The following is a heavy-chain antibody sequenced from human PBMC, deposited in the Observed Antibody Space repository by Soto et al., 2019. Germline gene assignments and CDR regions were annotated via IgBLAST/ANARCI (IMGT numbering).Heavy chain of an antibody. CDR1: GYRFTSYW. CDR3: ARHYYYVTGIYYFSWFDP. CDR2: INPYDSDT. V-gene: IGHV5-51*01. J-gene: IGHJ5*02. D-gene: IGHD3-10*01. Sequence: PGESLKISCKGFGYRFTSYWIGWVRQMPGKGLEWMGIINPYDSDTRYSPSFQGQVTISADKSISTVYLQWSSLKASDTATYFCARHYYYVTGIYYFSWFDPWGQGTLVTVSS.